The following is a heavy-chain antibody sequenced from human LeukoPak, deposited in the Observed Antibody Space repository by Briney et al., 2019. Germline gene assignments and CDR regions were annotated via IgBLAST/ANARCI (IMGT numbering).Heavy chain of an antibody. CDR2: IYHSGST. D-gene: IGHD2-15*01. J-gene: IGHJ4*02. CDR3: ARLREVVVVA. V-gene: IGHV4-38-2*01. Sequence: SETLSLTCAVSGYSISSGYYWGWIRQPPEKGLERIGSIYHSGSTYYNPSLKSRVTISVDTSKNQFSLKLSSVTAADTAVYYCARLREVVVVAWGQGTLVTVSS. CDR1: GYSISSGYY.